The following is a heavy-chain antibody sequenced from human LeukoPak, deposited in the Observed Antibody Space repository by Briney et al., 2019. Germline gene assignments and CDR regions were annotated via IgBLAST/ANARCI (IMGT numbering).Heavy chain of an antibody. D-gene: IGHD6-13*01. Sequence: PSETLSLTCTVSGGSISSYYWSWIRQPPGKGLEWIGYIYYSGSTNYNPSLKGRVTISVDTSKNQFSLKLSSVTAADTAVYCCARLSEAAPNYYYYGMDVWGQGTTVTVSS. J-gene: IGHJ6*02. V-gene: IGHV4-59*08. CDR3: ARLSEAAPNYYYYGMDV. CDR2: IYYSGST. CDR1: GGSISSYY.